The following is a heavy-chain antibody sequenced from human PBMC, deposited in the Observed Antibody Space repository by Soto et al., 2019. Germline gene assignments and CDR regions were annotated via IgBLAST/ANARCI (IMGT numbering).Heavy chain of an antibody. CDR3: ARVHYYGSGSYYFDY. D-gene: IGHD3-10*01. V-gene: IGHV3-74*01. CDR2: INSDGSST. Sequence: GGSLRLSCAASGFTFSSYWMHWVRQAPGKGLVWFSRINSDGSSTSYADSVKGRFTISRDNAKNTLYLQMNSLRAEDTAVYYCARVHYYGSGSYYFDYWGQGTLVTVSS. J-gene: IGHJ4*02. CDR1: GFTFSSYW.